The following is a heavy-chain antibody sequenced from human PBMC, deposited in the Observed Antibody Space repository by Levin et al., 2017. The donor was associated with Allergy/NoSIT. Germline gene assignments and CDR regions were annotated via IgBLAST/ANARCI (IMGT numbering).Heavy chain of an antibody. CDR2: VIPFLNIT. Sequence: PQASVKVSCKASGGTFSTYTLSWVRQAPGQGLEWLGRVIPFLNITNNAQKFQDRLTITADRSTSTAYMELSSLTSDDTAMYYCSTDPGSPRPLDLWGQGTLVSVSS. V-gene: IGHV1-69*02. CDR1: GGTFSTYT. D-gene: IGHD6-6*01. J-gene: IGHJ5*02. CDR3: STDPGSPRPLDL.